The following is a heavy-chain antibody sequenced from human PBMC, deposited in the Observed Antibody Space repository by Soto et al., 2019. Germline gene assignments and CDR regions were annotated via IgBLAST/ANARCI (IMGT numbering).Heavy chain of an antibody. J-gene: IGHJ4*02. CDR3: ATPQDYDGCLDS. Sequence: GASAKASCKDSGYTKNINNIHWVRQAHGQRLEWMGWINVGNGNTRYSQKFQGRLTLTRDTPGNTAYLELNSLISEDTAVYYCATPQDYDGCLDSWGQGTLVTVSS. D-gene: IGHD3-22*01. CDR1: GYTKNINN. V-gene: IGHV1-3*01. CDR2: INVGNGNT.